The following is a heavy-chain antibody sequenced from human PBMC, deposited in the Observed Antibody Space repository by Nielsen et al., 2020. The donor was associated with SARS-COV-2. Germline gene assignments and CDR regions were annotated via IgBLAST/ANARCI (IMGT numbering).Heavy chain of an antibody. CDR1: GFTFSDYY. J-gene: IGHJ6*02. V-gene: IGHV3-11*01. CDR3: AKAAVVAATQVDYYYYGMDV. CDR2: ISSSGSTI. Sequence: GESLKISCAASGFTFSDYYMSWIRQAPGKGLEWVSYISSSGSTIYYADSVKGRFTISRDNAKNSLYLQMNSLRAEDTAVYYCAKAAVVAATQVDYYYYGMDVWGQGTTVTVSS. D-gene: IGHD2-15*01.